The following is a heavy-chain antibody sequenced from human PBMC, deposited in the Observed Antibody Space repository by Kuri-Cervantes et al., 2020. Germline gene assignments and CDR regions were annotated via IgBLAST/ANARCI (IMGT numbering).Heavy chain of an antibody. D-gene: IGHD3-22*01. V-gene: IGHV3-48*02. J-gene: IGHJ4*02. CDR2: ISSSSSTI. Sequence: GGSLRLSCAASGFTFRLYAMHWVRQAPGKGLEWVSYISSSSSTIYYADSVKGRFTISRDNAKNSLYPQLNSLRDEDTAVYYCARDRPYYYDSSGYWDYWGQGTLVTVSS. CDR1: GFTFRLYA. CDR3: ARDRPYYYDSSGYWDY.